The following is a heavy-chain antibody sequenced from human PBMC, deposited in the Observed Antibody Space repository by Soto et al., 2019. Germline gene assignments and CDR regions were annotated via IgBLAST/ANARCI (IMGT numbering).Heavy chain of an antibody. J-gene: IGHJ3*01. CDR3: ARVWGYAFDF. D-gene: IGHD7-27*01. V-gene: IGHV4-59*08. CDR1: GGSISSYY. CDR2: IYYSGTT. Sequence: QVQLQESGPGLVKPSETLSLTCTVSGGSISSYYWSRIRQPPGKGLVWIVYIYYSGTTNYNPSLKSRVTISVDTSKNQFSLKLSSVTAADPAVYYCARVWGYAFDFWGQGTMATVSS.